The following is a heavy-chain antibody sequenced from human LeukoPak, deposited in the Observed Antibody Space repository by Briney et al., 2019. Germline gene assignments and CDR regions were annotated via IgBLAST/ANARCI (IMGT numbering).Heavy chain of an antibody. D-gene: IGHD5-18*01. CDR3: AKIRGYQYYYMDV. J-gene: IGHJ6*03. V-gene: IGHV3-66*01. CDR2: FYSGGST. Sequence: PGGSLRLSCVASGFTVSSNYMSWVRQAPGKGLEWVSMFYSGGSTFYADSVKGRFTIARDSSKNTLYLQMNTLRAEDTAVYYCAKIRGYQYYYMDVWGKGTTVTVSS. CDR1: GFTVSSNY.